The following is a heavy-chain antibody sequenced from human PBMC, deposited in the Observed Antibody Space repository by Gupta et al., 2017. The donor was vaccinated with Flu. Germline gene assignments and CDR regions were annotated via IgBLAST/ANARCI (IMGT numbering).Heavy chain of an antibody. V-gene: IGHV3-53*04. D-gene: IGHD3-3*01. CDR1: GFNVSNTY. CDR2: IYSGVGT. Sequence: EVQLAESGGDLVQPGGSLRLSCEVSGFNVSNTYMSWVRQAPGKGLEWVSVIYSGVGTYYADSVKGRFAISRDKAKNTLYLQMNSLRAEDTAVDYCTRDLRFYGMDVWGQGTTVTVSS. CDR3: TRDLRFYGMDV. J-gene: IGHJ6*02.